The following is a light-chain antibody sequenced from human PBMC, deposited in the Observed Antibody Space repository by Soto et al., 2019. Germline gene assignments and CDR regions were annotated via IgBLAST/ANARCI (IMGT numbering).Light chain of an antibody. J-gene: IGKJ5*01. CDR3: QQSYSNPVT. CDR1: QTISSW. Sequence: DIQMTQSPSTLSGSVVDGVTIPCRSSQTISSWLAWYQQEPGKAPKNLIYSASTLQRGVPSRFIGSKSGTDFTLTITSLQPEDFATYYCQQSYSNPVTFGQGTRLEIK. CDR2: SAS. V-gene: IGKV1-39*01.